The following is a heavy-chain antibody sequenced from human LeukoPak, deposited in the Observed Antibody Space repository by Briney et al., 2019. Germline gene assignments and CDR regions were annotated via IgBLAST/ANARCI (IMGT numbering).Heavy chain of an antibody. CDR1: GGSVSNYY. Sequence: SETLSLTCTVSGGSVSNYYWNWIRQPPGQGLEWIGYIYYSGSTNYNTSLKSRVTVSVDTSKNQVSLKLTSVTAADTAVYYCARASWYISNWFDPWGQGTLVTVSS. CDR2: IYYSGST. D-gene: IGHD6-13*01. J-gene: IGHJ5*02. V-gene: IGHV4-59*02. CDR3: ARASWYISNWFDP.